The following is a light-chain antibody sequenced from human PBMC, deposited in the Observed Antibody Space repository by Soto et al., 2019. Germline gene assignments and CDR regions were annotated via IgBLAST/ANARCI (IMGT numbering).Light chain of an antibody. CDR1: QSFGNSY. J-gene: IGKJ1*01. CDR3: QEFGSSRT. V-gene: IGKV3-20*01. Sequence: EIVLTQSPGTLSLFPGERATLSCRASQSFGNSYLAWYQQKPGQAPRLLIYGASSRATGIPDRFSGSGSGTDFTLTISRLEPEDFAVYYCQEFGSSRTFGQGTKVEI. CDR2: GAS.